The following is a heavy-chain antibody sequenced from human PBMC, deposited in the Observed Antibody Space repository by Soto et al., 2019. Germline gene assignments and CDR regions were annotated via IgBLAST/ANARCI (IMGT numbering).Heavy chain of an antibody. V-gene: IGHV1-2*02. CDR1: GFAFTGYY. Sequence: ASGKVSCTASGFAFTGYYIHWLRQAPGQGLEWMGWINAHSGGTEYAQKFQGRVTLTRDTSIATDYLTLTSLTSDDTALYYCAKDLTRQLAYWLDPWGKGPQVTVSP. CDR2: INAHSGGT. J-gene: IGHJ5*02. D-gene: IGHD6-6*01. CDR3: AKDLTRQLAYWLDP.